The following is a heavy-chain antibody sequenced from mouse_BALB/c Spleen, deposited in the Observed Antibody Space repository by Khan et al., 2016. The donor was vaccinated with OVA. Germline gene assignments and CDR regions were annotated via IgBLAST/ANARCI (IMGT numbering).Heavy chain of an antibody. Sequence: VQLQESGAELARPGASVKLSCKASGYTFTTYWMQWIKQRPGQGLEWIGTIYPGDGDTRYTQKFKGKATLTADKSSSTAYMQLNTLASEDSAVYYCARYRYDYFDYWGQGTTLTVSS. CDR1: GYTFTTYW. CDR3: ARYRYDYFDY. D-gene: IGHD2-14*01. CDR2: IYPGDGDT. V-gene: IGHV1-87*01. J-gene: IGHJ2*01.